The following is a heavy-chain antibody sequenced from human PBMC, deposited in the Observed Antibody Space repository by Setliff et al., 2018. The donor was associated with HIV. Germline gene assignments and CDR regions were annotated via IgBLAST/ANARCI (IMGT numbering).Heavy chain of an antibody. V-gene: IGHV3-15*01. CDR3: TTKSTIRTNYMDV. J-gene: IGHJ6*03. D-gene: IGHD5-12*01. Sequence: PGGSLRLSCAASGFTLSNAWMSWVRQVPGKGLEWVGLIKSKTDGGTTDYAAPVKGRFSISRDDSQNTLFLQMNSLKTEDTAVYYCTTKSTIRTNYMDVWGKGTTVTVSS. CDR1: GFTLSNAW. CDR2: IKSKTDGGTT.